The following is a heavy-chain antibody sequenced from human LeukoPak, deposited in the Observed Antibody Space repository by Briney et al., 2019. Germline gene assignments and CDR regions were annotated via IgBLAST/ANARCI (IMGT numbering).Heavy chain of an antibody. CDR3: TRVSIHGDSDY. J-gene: IGHJ4*02. CDR1: GGSISSYY. V-gene: IGHV4-59*01. Sequence: SETLSLTCTVSGGSISSYYWSWIRQPPGKGLEWIGYIYYSGSTNYKPSLKSRVTISVDTSKNQFSLKLSSVTAADTAVYFCTRVSIHGDSDYWGQGTLVTVSS. CDR2: IYYSGST.